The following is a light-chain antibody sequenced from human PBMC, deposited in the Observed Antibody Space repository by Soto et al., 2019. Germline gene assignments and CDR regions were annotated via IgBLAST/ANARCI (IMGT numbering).Light chain of an antibody. V-gene: IGLV1-40*01. Sequence: QSVLTQPPSLSGAPGQRVTISCTGSGSNIGAPYDVHWYQHLPGTAPKLLIYGSTNRPSGVPGRFSGSKSGTSASLAITGLQAEDEADYYCSSYAGDNIFLFGTGTKVTVL. CDR1: GSNIGAPYD. CDR2: GST. CDR3: SSYAGDNIFL. J-gene: IGLJ1*01.